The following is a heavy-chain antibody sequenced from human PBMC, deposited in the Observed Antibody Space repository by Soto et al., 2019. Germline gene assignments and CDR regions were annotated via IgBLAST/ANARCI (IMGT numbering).Heavy chain of an antibody. V-gene: IGHV3-21*01. CDR1: GFTFSRYS. Sequence: PGGSLRLSCAASGFTFSRYSMNWVRQAPGKGLEWVSSISSTTNYIYYADSMKGRFTVSRDNAKNSVYLDMNSLRAEDTAVYYCARGGESVAGTEGMDYWGQGTLVTVSS. CDR3: ARGGESVAGTEGMDY. CDR2: ISSTTNYI. J-gene: IGHJ4*02. D-gene: IGHD6-19*01.